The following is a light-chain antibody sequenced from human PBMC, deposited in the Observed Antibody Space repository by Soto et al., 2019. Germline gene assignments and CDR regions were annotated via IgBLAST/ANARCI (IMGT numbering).Light chain of an antibody. J-gene: IGLJ1*01. CDR1: SSDVGGYNY. CDR2: DVS. CDR3: SSYTSSSTLDTV. V-gene: IGLV2-14*01. Sequence: LTQPASVSGSPGQSITISCTGTSSDVGGYNYVSWYQQHPGKAPKLMIYDVSNRPSGVSNRFSGSKSGNTASLTISGLQAEDEADYYCSSYTSSSTLDTVFGTGTKVTVL.